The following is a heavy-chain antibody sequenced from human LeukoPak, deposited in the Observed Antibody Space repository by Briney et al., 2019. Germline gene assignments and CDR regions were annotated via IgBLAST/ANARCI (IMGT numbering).Heavy chain of an antibody. J-gene: IGHJ6*02. D-gene: IGHD3-10*01. V-gene: IGHV3-66*01. CDR1: GFTVTSNY. CDR2: VYPGGFT. CDR3: TIGGVIWRMDV. Sequence: PGGSLRLSCEVSGFTVTSNYMSWVRQAPGKGLEWVSVVYPGGFTDHADSVKGRFTISRDTSKNTVYFQVNNLRAEDTAVYYCTIGGVIWRMDVWGQGTTVAVSS.